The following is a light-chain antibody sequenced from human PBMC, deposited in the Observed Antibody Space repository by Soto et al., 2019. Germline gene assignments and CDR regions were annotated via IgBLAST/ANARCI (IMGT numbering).Light chain of an antibody. CDR1: QSVSSY. CDR2: DAT. Sequence: DIGLTQSPATLSLSPGERATLSCRASQSVSSYLAWYQQKPGQAPRLLISDATNRATGIPARFSGSGSGTDFTLTIDSLEPEDFAVYYCQQRINWPLTFGGGTKVEIK. J-gene: IGKJ4*01. V-gene: IGKV3-11*01. CDR3: QQRINWPLT.